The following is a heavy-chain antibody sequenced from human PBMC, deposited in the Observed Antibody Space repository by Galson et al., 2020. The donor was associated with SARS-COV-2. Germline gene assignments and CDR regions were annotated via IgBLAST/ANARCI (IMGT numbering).Heavy chain of an antibody. CDR2: ISGSGGST. D-gene: IGHD3-22*01. V-gene: IGHV3-23*01. CDR1: GFTFSSYA. Sequence: GGSLRLSCAASGFTFSSYAMSWVRQAPGKGLEWVSAISGSGGSTYYADSVKGRFTISRDNSKNTLYLQMNSLRAEDTAVYYCAKDYYDSGYYYYGMDVWGQGTTVTVSS. CDR3: AKDYYDSGYYYYGMDV. J-gene: IGHJ6*02.